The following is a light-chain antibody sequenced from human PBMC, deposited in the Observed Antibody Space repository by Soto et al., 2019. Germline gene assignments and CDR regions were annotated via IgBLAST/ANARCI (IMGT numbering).Light chain of an antibody. CDR2: DAT. CDR3: HQSSHSPLT. Sequence: EIVLTQSPGTLSLSPGETATLSCRASQTVTNNYLAWYQQKPCQAPRLLMHDATRTATGIPDRFIGSGSGTDYFLTIGRLEPDDFAVYYWHQSSHSPLTFGGGTKVEIK. CDR1: QTVTNNY. J-gene: IGKJ4*01. V-gene: IGKV3-20*01.